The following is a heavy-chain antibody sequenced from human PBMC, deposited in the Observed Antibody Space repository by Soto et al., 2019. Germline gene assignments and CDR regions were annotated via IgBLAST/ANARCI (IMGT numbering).Heavy chain of an antibody. D-gene: IGHD6-13*01. CDR2: ISSSSSYI. V-gene: IGHV3-21*01. J-gene: IGHJ4*02. Sequence: GGSLRLSCAAPGFTFSSYSMNWVRQAPGKGLEWVSSISSSSSYIYYADSVKGRFTISRDNAKNSLYLQMNSLRAEDTAVYYCARDQYSSPSGTFDYWGQGTLVTVSS. CDR1: GFTFSSYS. CDR3: ARDQYSSPSGTFDY.